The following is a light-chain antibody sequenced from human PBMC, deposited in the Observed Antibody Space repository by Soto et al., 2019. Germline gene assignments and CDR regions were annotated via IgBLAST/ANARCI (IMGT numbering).Light chain of an antibody. J-gene: IGKJ1*01. CDR3: QQRSNLPWT. V-gene: IGKV3D-20*02. CDR1: QSVSNNY. Sequence: EIVLTQSPGALSLSPGERATLSCRASQSVSNNYLAWYQQKPGQAPRLLIYGASNRATGIPDRLSGSGSGTDYTLTVSSLEPEDFAVYYCQQRSNLPWTFGQGTKVDIK. CDR2: GAS.